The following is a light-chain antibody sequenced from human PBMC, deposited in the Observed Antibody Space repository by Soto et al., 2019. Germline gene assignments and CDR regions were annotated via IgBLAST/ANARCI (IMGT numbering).Light chain of an antibody. V-gene: IGLV1-40*01. J-gene: IGLJ3*02. CDR3: QSYDSSLSAL. CDR2: GNS. Sequence: QSVLTQPPSVSGAPGQRVTISCTGSRSNIGAGYDVHWYQQLPGTAPKLLIYGNSNRPSGVPDRFSGSKSGTSASLAITGLQAEDEADYYCQSYDSSLSALFGGGTKLTVL. CDR1: RSNIGAGYD.